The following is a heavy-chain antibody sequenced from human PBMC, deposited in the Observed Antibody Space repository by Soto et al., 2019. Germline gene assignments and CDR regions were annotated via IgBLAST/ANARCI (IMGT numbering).Heavy chain of an antibody. CDR1: GGTFSSYT. V-gene: IGHV1-69*02. CDR3: ARRLSDSSGYYYVEDAFDI. J-gene: IGHJ3*02. D-gene: IGHD3-22*01. Sequence: QVQLVQSGAEVKKPGSSVKVSCKASGGTFSSYTISWVRQAPGQGLEWMGRIIPILGIANYAQKFQGRVTITADKSTSTAYMELSSLRSEDTAVYYCARRLSDSSGYYYVEDAFDIWGQGTMVTVSS. CDR2: IIPILGIA.